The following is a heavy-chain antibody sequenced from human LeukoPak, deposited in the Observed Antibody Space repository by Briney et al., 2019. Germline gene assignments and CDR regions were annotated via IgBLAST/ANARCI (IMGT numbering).Heavy chain of an antibody. V-gene: IGHV4-59*08. CDR1: GGSISSYY. CDR3: ARHPGVVTFHDAFDI. CDR2: IYYSGST. J-gene: IGHJ3*02. D-gene: IGHD4-23*01. Sequence: TPSETLSLTCTVSGGSISSYYWSWIRQPPGKGLEWIGYIYYSGSTNYNPSLKSRVTISVDTSKNQFSLKLSSVTAADTAVYYCARHPGVVTFHDAFDIWGQGTMVTVSS.